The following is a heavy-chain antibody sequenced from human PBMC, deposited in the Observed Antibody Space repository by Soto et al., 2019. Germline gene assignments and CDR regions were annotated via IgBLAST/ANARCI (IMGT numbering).Heavy chain of an antibody. J-gene: IGHJ4*02. Sequence: GGSLRLSCAASGVTFSSYSMNWVRQAPGKGLEWVSSISSSSSYIYYADSVKGRFTISRDNAKNSLYLQMNSLRAEDTAVYYCARRFYSSGYYSDYWGQGTLVTVSS. CDR3: ARRFYSSGYYSDY. V-gene: IGHV3-21*01. CDR2: ISSSSSYI. D-gene: IGHD3-22*01. CDR1: GVTFSSYS.